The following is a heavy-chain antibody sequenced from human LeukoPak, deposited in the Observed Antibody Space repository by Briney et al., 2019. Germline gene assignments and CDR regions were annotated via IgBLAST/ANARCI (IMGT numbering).Heavy chain of an antibody. Sequence: GGSLRLSCAASGFTFSSYAMSWVRQAPGKGLEWVSAISGSGGSTYYADSVKGRFTISRDNSKNTLYLQMNSLRAEDTAVYYCAKNDGNLPYYYYYMDVWGKGTTVTVSS. V-gene: IGHV3-23*01. J-gene: IGHJ6*03. CDR2: ISGSGGST. D-gene: IGHD1-1*01. CDR3: AKNDGNLPYYYYYMDV. CDR1: GFTFSSYA.